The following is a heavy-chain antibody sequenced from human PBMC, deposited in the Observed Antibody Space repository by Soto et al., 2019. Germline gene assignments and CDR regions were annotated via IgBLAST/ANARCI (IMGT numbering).Heavy chain of an antibody. CDR1: GGSVSGGSYY. Sequence: WETLSLTCTVSGGSVSGGSYYWSWIRQPPGKGLEWIGYIYYGGSTNYNPSLKSRVTISVDTSKNQFSLKLSSVTAADTAVYYCARGEGGGDCCDFDYWGQGTLVTVSS. CDR3: ARGEGGGDCCDFDY. V-gene: IGHV4-61*01. J-gene: IGHJ4*01. CDR2: IYYGGST. D-gene: IGHD2-21*02.